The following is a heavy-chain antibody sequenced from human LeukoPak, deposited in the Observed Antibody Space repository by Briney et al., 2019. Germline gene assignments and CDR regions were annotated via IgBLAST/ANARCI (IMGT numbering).Heavy chain of an antibody. CDR1: GFSVSSNY. D-gene: IGHD4-17*01. CDR3: AKAGDHSYFDY. J-gene: IGHJ4*02. CDR2: IFSGDNT. V-gene: IGHV3-53*01. Sequence: PGGSLRLSCAASGFSVSSNYMSWVRQAPGKGLEWVSVIFSGDNTYYADSVKGRFTISRDNSKNTLYLQMNSLRAEDTAVYYCAKAGDHSYFDYWGQGTLVIVSS.